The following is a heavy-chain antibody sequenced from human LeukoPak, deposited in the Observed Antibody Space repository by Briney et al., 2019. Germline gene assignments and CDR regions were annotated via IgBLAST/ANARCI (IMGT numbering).Heavy chain of an antibody. J-gene: IGHJ4*02. V-gene: IGHV3-23*01. D-gene: IGHD6-19*01. CDR1: EFTFSSYA. Sequence: GGSLRLSCAASEFTFSSYAMSWVRQAPGKGLEWVSSITVSAGSTYYADSVKGRFTISRDNSKNTLYLQTNTLRAEDTAVYYCAKETPNYSSVDYWGQGTLVTVSS. CDR3: AKETPNYSSVDY. CDR2: ITVSAGST.